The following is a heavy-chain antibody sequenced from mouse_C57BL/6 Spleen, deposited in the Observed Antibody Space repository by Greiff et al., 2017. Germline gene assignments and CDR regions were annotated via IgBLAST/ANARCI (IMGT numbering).Heavy chain of an antibody. CDR1: GFNIKDVY. J-gene: IGHJ3*01. Sequence: EVKLMESGAELVRPGASVKLSCTASGFNIKDVYMHWVKQRPEQGMEWIGWIDPENGDTEYAPKFQGKATITADTSSNTAYLQLSSLTSEDTAVYYCTTLLIYDGYPFAYWGQGTLVTVSA. CDR3: TTLLIYDGYPFAY. V-gene: IGHV14-4*01. CDR2: IDPENGDT. D-gene: IGHD2-3*01.